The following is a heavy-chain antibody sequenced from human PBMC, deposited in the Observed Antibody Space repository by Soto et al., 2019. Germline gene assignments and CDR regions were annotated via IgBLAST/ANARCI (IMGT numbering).Heavy chain of an antibody. CDR1: GGSFSGSY. Sequence: NLSETLSLTCAVYGGSFSGSYWSWIRQPPGKGLEWIGEINHSGSTNYNPSLKSRVTISVDTSKNQFSLKLGSVTAADTAVYYCARGPHYDSSGPSDRYFDYWGQGTLVT. J-gene: IGHJ4*02. CDR3: ARGPHYDSSGPSDRYFDY. D-gene: IGHD3-22*01. CDR2: INHSGST. V-gene: IGHV4-34*01.